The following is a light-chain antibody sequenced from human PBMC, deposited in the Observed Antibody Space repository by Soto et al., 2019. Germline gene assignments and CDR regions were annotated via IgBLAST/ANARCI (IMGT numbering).Light chain of an antibody. J-gene: IGKJ1*01. Sequence: DIQLTQSPSSLSASVGDKVTVTCRASESITGFLNWYQQKPGKAPNLLIYATSNLQSGVPSRFSGSGSGTDFTLTISSLQPEDFATYFCQQSYTTPRTFGQGTKVEIK. CDR3: QQSYTTPRT. CDR2: ATS. CDR1: ESITGF. V-gene: IGKV1-39*01.